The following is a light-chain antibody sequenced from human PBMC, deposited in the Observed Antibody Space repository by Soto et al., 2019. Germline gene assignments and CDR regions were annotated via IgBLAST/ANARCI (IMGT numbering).Light chain of an antibody. V-gene: IGKV3-15*01. Sequence: EIMMTQSPGTLSVSPGEGATLSCTASQSVNLNLAWYQQKPGQPPRLLLYGASTRATGIPVRFSGSGSGTEFTLAASSLQSDDSAVYYCDEYNSWHRGTFGPGTKVESK. J-gene: IGKJ3*01. CDR3: DEYNSWHRGT. CDR1: QSVNLN. CDR2: GAS.